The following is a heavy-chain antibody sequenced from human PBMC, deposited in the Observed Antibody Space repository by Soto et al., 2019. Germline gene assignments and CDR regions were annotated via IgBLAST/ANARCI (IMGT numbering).Heavy chain of an antibody. CDR1: GGSISSYY. V-gene: IGHV4-59*01. CDR2: IYYSGST. D-gene: IGHD1-26*01. Sequence: PSETLSLTCTVSGGSISSYYLSWIRQPPGKGLEWIGYIYYSGSTNYNPSLKSRVTISVDTSKNQFSLKLSSVTAADTAVYYCARATRSPWELNNWFDPWGQGTLVTVSS. J-gene: IGHJ5*02. CDR3: ARATRSPWELNNWFDP.